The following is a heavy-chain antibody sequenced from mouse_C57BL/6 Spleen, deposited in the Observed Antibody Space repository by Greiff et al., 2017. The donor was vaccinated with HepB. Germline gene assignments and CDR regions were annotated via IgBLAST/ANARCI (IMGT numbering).Heavy chain of an antibody. V-gene: IGHV5-4*01. D-gene: IGHD2-1*01. Sequence: EVKLLESGGGLVKPGGSLKLSCAASGFTFSSYAMSWVRQTPEKRLEWVATISDGGSYTYYPDNVKGRFTISRDNAKNNLYLQMTHLKSEDTAMYYCARETHYGSFDYWGQGTSLTVSS. CDR3: ARETHYGSFDY. J-gene: IGHJ2*02. CDR1: GFTFSSYA. CDR2: ISDGGSYT.